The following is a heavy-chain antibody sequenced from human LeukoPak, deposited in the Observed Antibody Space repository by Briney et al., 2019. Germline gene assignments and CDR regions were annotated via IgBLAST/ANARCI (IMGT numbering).Heavy chain of an antibody. CDR1: EFTFSSCA. CDR3: AKDNDPRAYSAYDSYDY. D-gene: IGHD5-12*01. V-gene: IGHV3-23*01. CDR2: ISGSGGST. J-gene: IGHJ4*02. Sequence: SGGSLRLSCAASEFTFSSCAMSWVRQAPGEGLEWVSVISGSGGSTYHADSVKGRFTISRDNSKNTLFLQMNSLRAEDTAVYYCAKDNDPRAYSAYDSYDYWGQGTLVTVSS.